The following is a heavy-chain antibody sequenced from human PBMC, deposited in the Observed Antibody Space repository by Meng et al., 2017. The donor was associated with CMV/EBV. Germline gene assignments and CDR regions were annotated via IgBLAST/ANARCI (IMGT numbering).Heavy chain of an antibody. V-gene: IGHV1-18*01. D-gene: IGHD3-3*01. CDR3: ARADDFWSGYPGFDY. Sequence: SGYTFTSYGISWVRQAPGQGLEWMGWISAYNGNTNYAQKLQGRVTMTTDTSTSTAYIELRSLRSDDTAVYYCARADDFWSGYPGFDYWGQGTLVTVSS. CDR2: ISAYNGNT. CDR1: GYTFTSYG. J-gene: IGHJ4*02.